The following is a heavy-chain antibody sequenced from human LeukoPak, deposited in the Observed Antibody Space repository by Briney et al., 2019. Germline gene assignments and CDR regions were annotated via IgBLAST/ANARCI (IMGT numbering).Heavy chain of an antibody. Sequence: GESLKISCQGSGYSFTSYWIGWVRPMPGKGLEWMGVIYPGDSDTRYSPSFQGQVTISADKSISTAYLQWSSLKASDTAMYYCARTITMVRGVFDYWGQGTLVTVSS. CDR1: GYSFTSYW. CDR3: ARTITMVRGVFDY. CDR2: IYPGDSDT. V-gene: IGHV5-51*01. D-gene: IGHD3-10*01. J-gene: IGHJ4*02.